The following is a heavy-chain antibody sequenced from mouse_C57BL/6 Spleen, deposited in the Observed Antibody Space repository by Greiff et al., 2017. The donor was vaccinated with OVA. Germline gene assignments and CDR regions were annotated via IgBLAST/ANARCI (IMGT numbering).Heavy chain of an antibody. Sequence: QVTLKESGPGILQSSQTLSLTCSFSGFSLSTSGMGVSWIRQPSGKGLEWLAHIYWDDDKRYNPSMQSRLTISKDTSRNQVFLTITSVYTADTATYYCARISHYYGSSYVPYWYFDVWGTGTTVTVSS. CDR3: ARISHYYGSSYVPYWYFDV. CDR1: GFSLSTSGMG. J-gene: IGHJ1*03. CDR2: IYWDDDK. D-gene: IGHD1-1*01. V-gene: IGHV8-12*01.